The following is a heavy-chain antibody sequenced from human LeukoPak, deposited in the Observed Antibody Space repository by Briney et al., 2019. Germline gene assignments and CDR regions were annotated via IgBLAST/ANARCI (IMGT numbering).Heavy chain of an antibody. CDR2: MNEDGSER. Sequence: GGSLRLSCAASGFTFSKSWMSWVRQAPGKGLEWVANMNEDGSERDYVDSVKGRFTISRDNARKSLYLQMSSLRAEDTAVYYCATFTHWVAGDVWGQGTTVTVSS. CDR1: GFTFSKSW. D-gene: IGHD7-27*01. J-gene: IGHJ6*02. CDR3: ATFTHWVAGDV. V-gene: IGHV3-7*01.